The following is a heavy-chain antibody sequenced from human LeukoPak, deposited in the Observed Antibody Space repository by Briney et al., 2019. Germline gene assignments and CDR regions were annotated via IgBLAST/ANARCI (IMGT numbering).Heavy chain of an antibody. CDR3: AKGGFDSSGYWPPPWDYFDY. CDR2: ISYDGSNK. Sequence: PGRSLRLSCAASGFTFSSYGMHWVRQAPGKGLEGVAVISYDGSNKYYADSVKGRFTISRDNSKNTLYLQINSLRAEDTAVYYCAKGGFDSSGYWPPPWDYFDYWGQGTLVTVSS. J-gene: IGHJ4*02. D-gene: IGHD3-22*01. CDR1: GFTFSSYG. V-gene: IGHV3-30*18.